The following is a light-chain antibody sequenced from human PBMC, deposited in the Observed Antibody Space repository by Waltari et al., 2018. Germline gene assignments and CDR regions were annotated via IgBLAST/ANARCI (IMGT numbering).Light chain of an antibody. CDR3: QQYYDYPIN. J-gene: IGKJ5*01. V-gene: IGKV1-5*01. CDR1: QNLNTF. Sequence: DIQMTQSPSTVSASLGDRVTITCRASQNLNTFLSWYQQKPGAVPNLLIYDASTLERGVPSRFSGSGSGTHFTLTISGLQPDDLATYYCQQYYDYPINFGQGTRL. CDR2: DAS.